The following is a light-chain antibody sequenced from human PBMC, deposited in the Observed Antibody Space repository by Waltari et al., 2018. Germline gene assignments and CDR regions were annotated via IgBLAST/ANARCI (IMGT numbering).Light chain of an antibody. CDR3: QQYYSTPLT. V-gene: IGKV4-1*01. CDR1: QSVLYSSKNKNY. Sequence: DIVMTQSPDSLAVSLGERATIHCKSSQSVLYSSKNKNYLAWYQQKPGQPPKLLIYWASTRESGVPDRFSGSGSGTDFTLTISSLQAEDVAVYYCQQYYSTPLTFGQGTKVEIK. J-gene: IGKJ1*01. CDR2: WAS.